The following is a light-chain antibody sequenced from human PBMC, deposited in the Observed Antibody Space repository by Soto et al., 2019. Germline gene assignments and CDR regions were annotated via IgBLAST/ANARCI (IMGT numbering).Light chain of an antibody. CDR2: GAS. J-gene: IGKJ1*01. Sequence: EIVLTQSPATLSLSPGERATLSCRASQSLSGTLAWFQQKPGQPPRLLIYGASNRATGIPARFTASGSGTDFTLTINSLEPEDFAVYYCQQRTLWPRTFGQGTKVEIK. CDR3: QQRTLWPRT. V-gene: IGKV3-11*01. CDR1: QSLSGT.